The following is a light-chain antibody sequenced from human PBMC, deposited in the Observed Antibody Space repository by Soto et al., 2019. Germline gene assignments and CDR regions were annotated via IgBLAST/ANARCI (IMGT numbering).Light chain of an antibody. Sequence: EIVLTQSPATLSLSPGERATLSCGASQTVGRDYLAWYQQKPGLAPRLLISGASTRATGIPDRFSVSGSGTDFTLIISRLEPEDFAVYFCQQYATSPLTFGGGTEVEIK. V-gene: IGKV3D-20*01. CDR2: GAS. J-gene: IGKJ4*01. CDR3: QQYATSPLT. CDR1: QTVGRDY.